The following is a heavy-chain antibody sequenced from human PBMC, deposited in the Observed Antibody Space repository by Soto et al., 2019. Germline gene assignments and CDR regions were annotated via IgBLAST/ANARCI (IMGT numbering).Heavy chain of an antibody. CDR3: ATSPGAARPS. D-gene: IGHD6-6*01. Sequence: EVQLVESGGGLVKPGGSLRLSCAASGFTFSSYSMNWVRQAPGKGLEWVSSISSSSSYIYYADSVKGRFTISRDNAKNSLYLQMNSLRAEDTAVYYCATSPGAARPSWGHVHLVTVSS. V-gene: IGHV3-21*01. CDR1: GFTFSSYS. J-gene: IGHJ4*01. CDR2: ISSSSSYI.